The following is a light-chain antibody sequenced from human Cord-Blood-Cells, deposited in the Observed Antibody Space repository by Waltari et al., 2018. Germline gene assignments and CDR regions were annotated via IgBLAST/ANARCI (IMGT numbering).Light chain of an antibody. V-gene: IGKV1-5*01. J-gene: IGKJ1*01. Sequence: DIQMTQSPSTLSASVGDRVTITCRARQSISSWLAWYQQKPWKAPKLLIYDASSLESGVPARFSGSGSGTEFTLTISSLQPDDFATYYCQQYNSYSRTFGRGTKVEIK. CDR1: QSISSW. CDR3: QQYNSYSRT. CDR2: DAS.